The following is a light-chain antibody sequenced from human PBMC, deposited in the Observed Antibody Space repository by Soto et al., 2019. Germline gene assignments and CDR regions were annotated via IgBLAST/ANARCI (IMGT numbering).Light chain of an antibody. Sequence: EIVLTQSPGTLSLSPGESATLSCRASHSVSSYLDWYQQKPGQAPRLLIYGASSRATGIPDRFGGSGSGTDFTLTISRLEPEDFAVYYCQQYGSSPRAFGGGTKVEIK. V-gene: IGKV3-20*01. CDR1: HSVSSY. J-gene: IGKJ4*01. CDR2: GAS. CDR3: QQYGSSPRA.